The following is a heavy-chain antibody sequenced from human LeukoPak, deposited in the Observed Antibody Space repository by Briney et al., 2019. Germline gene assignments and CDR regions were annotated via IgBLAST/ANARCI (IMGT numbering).Heavy chain of an antibody. V-gene: IGHV4-4*07. CDR2: IYMSGMT. CDR1: GGSLRSYF. D-gene: IGHD3-10*01. Sequence: SETLSLTCSVSGGSLRSYFWSWIRQPAGKGMEWIGRIYMSGMTNYNPSLESRVTMSIDTSKNQFSLKLSSVTAADTAVYYCARDYYASGSYGVDNWVQGTLVTVSS. CDR3: ARDYYASGSYGVDN. J-gene: IGHJ4*02.